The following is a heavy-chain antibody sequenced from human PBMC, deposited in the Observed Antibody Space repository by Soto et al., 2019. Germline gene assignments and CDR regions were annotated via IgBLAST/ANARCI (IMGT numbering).Heavy chain of an antibody. D-gene: IGHD3-22*01. CDR2: IKSKTDGGIT. Sequence: GGSLRLSCAASGFTFTNAWMSWVRQAPGKGLEWVARIKSKTDGGITDYATPVKGRFTISRDDSKNTLYLQMNSLKIEDTAVYYCTTQYYYDSSGSLLNWGQGTLVTVSS. V-gene: IGHV3-15*01. CDR1: GFTFTNAW. CDR3: TTQYYYDSSGSLLN. J-gene: IGHJ4*02.